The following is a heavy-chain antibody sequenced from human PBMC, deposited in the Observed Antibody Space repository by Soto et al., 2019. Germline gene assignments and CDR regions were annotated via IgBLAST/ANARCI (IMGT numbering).Heavy chain of an antibody. D-gene: IGHD5-12*01. CDR2: ISYDGSNK. CDR3: ARGLGGYNYMPVDY. Sequence: LRLSCAASGFTFSSYAMHWVRQAPGKGLEWVAVISYDGSNKYYADSVKGRFTISRDNSKNTLYLQMNSLRAEDTAVYYCARGLGGYNYMPVDYWGQGTLVTVSS. V-gene: IGHV3-30-3*01. J-gene: IGHJ4*02. CDR1: GFTFSSYA.